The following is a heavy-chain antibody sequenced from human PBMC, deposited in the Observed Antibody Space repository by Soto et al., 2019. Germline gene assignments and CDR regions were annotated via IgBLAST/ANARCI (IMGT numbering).Heavy chain of an antibody. Sequence: LSHQCSVVCGCSRSRSLHLGLIHQTPRKGLEWIGSIYYSGSTYYNPSLKSRVTISVDTSKNQFSLKLSSVTAADTAVYYCARPYSGGNSEPGGMDVWGQGTTVTVSS. CDR1: CGCSRSRSLH. CDR2: IYYSGST. D-gene: IGHD2-21*02. CDR3: ARPYSGGNSEPGGMDV. V-gene: IGHV4-39*01. J-gene: IGHJ6*02.